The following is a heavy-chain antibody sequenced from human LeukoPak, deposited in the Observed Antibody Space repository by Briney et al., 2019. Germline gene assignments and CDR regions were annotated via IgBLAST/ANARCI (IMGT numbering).Heavy chain of an antibody. J-gene: IGHJ6*02. V-gene: IGHV3-23*01. Sequence: PGGSLRLSCAASGFTFSAFAMSWVRQAPGKWLEWVSAIGGAGRTYYADSVKGRFTISRDNSKKTLYLQMNSLRAEDTAVYYCAKESFAAGCSSTSCYPRPPHYYYYGMDVWGQKTTVTVSS. CDR2: IGGAGRT. CDR3: AKESFAAGCSSTSCYPRPPHYYYYGMDV. CDR1: GFTFSAFA. D-gene: IGHD2-2*01.